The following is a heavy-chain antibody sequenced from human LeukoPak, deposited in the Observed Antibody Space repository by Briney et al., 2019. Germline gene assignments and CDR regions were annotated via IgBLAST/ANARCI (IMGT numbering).Heavy chain of an antibody. Sequence: GGSLRLSCAASGFTVSSNYMSWVRQAPGKGLEWVAGISDSSGRTNYADSVKGRFTISRDNSKNTLYLQMNSLRAEDTAEYYCARSTVGTSCCTAVDYWGQGTLVTVSS. V-gene: IGHV3-23*01. D-gene: IGHD1-26*01. J-gene: IGHJ4*02. CDR1: GFTVSSNY. CDR2: ISDSSGRT. CDR3: ARSTVGTSCCTAVDY.